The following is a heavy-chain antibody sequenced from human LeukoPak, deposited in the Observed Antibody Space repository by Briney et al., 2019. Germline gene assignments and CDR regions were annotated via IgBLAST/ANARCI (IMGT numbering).Heavy chain of an antibody. J-gene: IGHJ6*03. Sequence: PSETLSLTCTVSGGSISSGSYYWSWIRQPAGKGLEWIGRIYTSGSTKYNPSLKSRVTISVDTSKNQFSLKLSSVTAADTAVYYCARDLYVYMDVWGKGTTVTVSS. CDR2: IYTSGST. CDR1: GGSISSGSYY. V-gene: IGHV4-61*02. D-gene: IGHD3-16*01. CDR3: ARDLYVYMDV.